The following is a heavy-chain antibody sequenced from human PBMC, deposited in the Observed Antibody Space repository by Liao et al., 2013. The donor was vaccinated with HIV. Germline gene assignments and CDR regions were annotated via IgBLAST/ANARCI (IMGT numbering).Heavy chain of an antibody. Sequence: QVQLQESGPGLVKPSQTLSLTCTVSGGSISSGSSYWSWTRQAAGKGLEWIGRIYPTGSTNYNPSLKSRVTMSLDTSKNQFSLKLSSVTAADTAVYYCARDHQWFGFDYWGQGTLVTVSS. CDR1: GGSISSGSSY. D-gene: IGHD3-10*01. CDR3: ARDHQWFGFDY. J-gene: IGHJ4*02. CDR2: IYPTGST. V-gene: IGHV4-61*02.